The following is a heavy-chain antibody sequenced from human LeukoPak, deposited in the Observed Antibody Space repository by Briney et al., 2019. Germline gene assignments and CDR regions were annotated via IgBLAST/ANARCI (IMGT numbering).Heavy chain of an antibody. J-gene: IGHJ6*02. CDR1: GFTFSSYE. D-gene: IGHD3-10*01. Sequence: GGSLRLSCAASGFTFSSYEMNWVRQAPGNGLEWVAYTTSSGRIISYADSVKGRFTISRDNAKNSLYLQMNSLRAEDTAVYYGASTGGYGSGTYDYYYFGMDVWGQGTTVTVSS. V-gene: IGHV3-48*03. CDR3: ASTGGYGSGTYDYYYFGMDV. CDR2: TTSSGRII.